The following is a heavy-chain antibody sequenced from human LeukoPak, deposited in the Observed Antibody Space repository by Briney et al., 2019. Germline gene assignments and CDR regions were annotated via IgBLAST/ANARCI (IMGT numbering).Heavy chain of an antibody. CDR1: GYTFTSYA. CDR2: ININTGNP. Sequence: ASVKVSCKASGYTFTSYAMNWVRQAPGQGLEWMGWININTGNPTYAQGFTGRFVFSLDTSVSTAYLQISSLKAEDTAVYYCASRRLPQYSYGFGAFDIWGQGTMVTVSS. D-gene: IGHD5-18*01. CDR3: ASRRLPQYSYGFGAFDI. J-gene: IGHJ3*02. V-gene: IGHV7-4-1*02.